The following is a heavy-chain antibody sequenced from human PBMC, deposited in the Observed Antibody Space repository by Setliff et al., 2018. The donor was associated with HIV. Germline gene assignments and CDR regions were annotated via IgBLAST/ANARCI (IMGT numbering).Heavy chain of an antibody. CDR2: LYYDGNT. Sequence: SETLSLTCTVSAYSIRNGYYWGWIRQSPGKGLEWIGTLYYDGNTYYNPSLKSRVTMSVDASKNQFSLNLNSVTAADTAVYYCARETIRSGHPSEAGFDFWGQGALVTVSS. J-gene: IGHJ4*02. D-gene: IGHD6-19*01. CDR1: AYSIRNGYY. V-gene: IGHV4-38-2*02. CDR3: ARETIRSGHPSEAGFDF.